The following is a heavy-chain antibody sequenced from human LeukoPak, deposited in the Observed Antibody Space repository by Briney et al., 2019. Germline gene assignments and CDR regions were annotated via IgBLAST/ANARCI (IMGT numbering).Heavy chain of an antibody. Sequence: PGGSLRLSCAASGFTFSDYYMTWIRQAPGKGLEWVSDISTSSTNTKYADSVKGRFTISRDNAKNSLYLQMNSLRAEDTAVYYCARDLYDNNLVQDYWGQGTLVTVSS. CDR2: ISTSSTNT. CDR1: GFTFSDYY. CDR3: ARDLYDNNLVQDY. J-gene: IGHJ4*02. D-gene: IGHD5/OR15-5a*01. V-gene: IGHV3-11*05.